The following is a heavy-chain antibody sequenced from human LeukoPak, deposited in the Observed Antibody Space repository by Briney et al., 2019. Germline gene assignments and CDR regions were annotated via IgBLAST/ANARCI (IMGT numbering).Heavy chain of an antibody. Sequence: GGSQRLSCAVSGLVVGSDCVSWVRQAPGKGLEWVAVISYDGSNKYYADSVKGRFTISRDNSKNTLYLQMNSLRAEDTAVYYCARDFIVVVVAAPSSAFDIWGQGTMVTVSS. CDR1: GLVVGSDC. D-gene: IGHD2-15*01. J-gene: IGHJ3*02. V-gene: IGHV3-30*03. CDR3: ARDFIVVVVAAPSSAFDI. CDR2: ISYDGSNK.